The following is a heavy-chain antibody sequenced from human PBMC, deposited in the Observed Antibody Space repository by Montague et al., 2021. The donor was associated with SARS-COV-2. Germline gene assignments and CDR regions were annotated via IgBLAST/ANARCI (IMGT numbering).Heavy chain of an antibody. V-gene: IGHV3-43*02. CDR1: GFTFDDYA. Sequence: SLRLSCAASGFTFDDYAMPWVRQAPGKGLEWVSLISGDGGSTYYADSVKGRFTISRDNSKNSLYLQMNSLRTEDTALYYCAKDITQSSSWIDYYYYYGMDVWGQGTTVTVSS. J-gene: IGHJ6*02. D-gene: IGHD6-13*01. CDR3: AKDITQSSSWIDYYYYYGMDV. CDR2: ISGDGGST.